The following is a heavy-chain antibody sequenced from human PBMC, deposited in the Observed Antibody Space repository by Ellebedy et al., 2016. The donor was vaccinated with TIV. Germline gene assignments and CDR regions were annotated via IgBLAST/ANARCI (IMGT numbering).Heavy chain of an antibody. CDR3: VRGTVAPDY. D-gene: IGHD4-11*01. V-gene: IGHV3-23*01. Sequence: GESLKISCVASGFTFTTSGMSWVRQAPGKGLEWVSGMSGGSVVAYYADSVKGRFTFSRDNSKNTLHLQMNNLRVEDTAIYYCVRGTVAPDYWGQGTLVTVSS. CDR1: GFTFTTSG. CDR2: MSGGSVVA. J-gene: IGHJ4*02.